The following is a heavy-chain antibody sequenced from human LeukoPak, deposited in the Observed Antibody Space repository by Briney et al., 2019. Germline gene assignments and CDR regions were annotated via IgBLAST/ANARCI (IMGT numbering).Heavy chain of an antibody. CDR3: ARDPRGPDS. V-gene: IGHV3-48*03. CDR1: GCTFSRYE. CDR2: ISPSGATI. J-gene: IGHJ4*02. Sequence: GGSLRLSCAVSGCTFSRYEMSWVRQAPGKGLEWISYISPSGATIYYVDSVKGRFIISRDNAKDSLYLQMNSLRVEDTAVYYCARDPRGPDSWGQGTLVTVSS.